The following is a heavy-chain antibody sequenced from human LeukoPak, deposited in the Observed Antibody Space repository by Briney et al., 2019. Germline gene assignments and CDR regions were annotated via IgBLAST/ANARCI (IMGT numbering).Heavy chain of an antibody. CDR2: IYRSGNT. CDR3: ARDWVVTSYWYFDL. CDR1: GFSISSGYY. J-gene: IGHJ2*01. D-gene: IGHD2-21*02. V-gene: IGHV4-38-2*02. Sequence: PSETLSLTCAVSGFSISSGYYWGWIRPPPGKGLEYIGSIYRSGNTYYNPSLKSRVTISVDTSKNQFFLKLSSVTAADTAVYYCARDWVVTSYWYFDLWGRGTLVTASS.